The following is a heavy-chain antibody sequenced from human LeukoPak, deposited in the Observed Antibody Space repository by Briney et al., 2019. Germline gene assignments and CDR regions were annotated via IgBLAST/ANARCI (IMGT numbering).Heavy chain of an antibody. J-gene: IGHJ5*02. Sequence: ASVKVSCKASGYTFTGYYMHWVRQAPGQGLEWMGWISPNSGGTNYAQKFQGGVTMTRDTSISTAYMELSRLRSDDTAVYYCARAAPPTIFGVVINNPWGQGTLVTVSS. CDR2: ISPNSGGT. CDR3: ARAAPPTIFGVVINNP. D-gene: IGHD3-3*01. CDR1: GYTFTGYY. V-gene: IGHV1-2*02.